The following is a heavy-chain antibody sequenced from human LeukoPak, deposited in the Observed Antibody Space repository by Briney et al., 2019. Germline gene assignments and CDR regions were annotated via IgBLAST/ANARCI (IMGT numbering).Heavy chain of an antibody. CDR2: IYFSGEA. J-gene: IGHJ5*02. Sequence: SETLSLTCTVSGESISDRYYYWAWIRQPPGKGLEWIGSIYFSGEAYYNPSLRRRVTISVDTSNNQFSLTLTSVTVADTSVYYCARRGSLLWFDPWGQGTLVTVSS. D-gene: IGHD3-10*01. V-gene: IGHV4-39*01. CDR1: GESISDRYYY. CDR3: ARRGSLLWFDP.